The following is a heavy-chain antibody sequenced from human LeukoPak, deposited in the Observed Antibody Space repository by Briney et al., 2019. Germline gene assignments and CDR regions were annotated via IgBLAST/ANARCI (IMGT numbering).Heavy chain of an antibody. D-gene: IGHD5-18*01. CDR3: ARGGYSYGSGYFDY. CDR2: IIPIFGTA. CDR1: GGTFSSYA. Sequence: SVKVSCKASGGTFSSYAISWVRQAPGQGLEWMGGIIPIFGTANYAQKFQGRVTITTDEPTSTAYMELSSLRSEDTAVYYCARGGYSYGSGYFDYWSQGTLVTVSS. J-gene: IGHJ4*02. V-gene: IGHV1-69*05.